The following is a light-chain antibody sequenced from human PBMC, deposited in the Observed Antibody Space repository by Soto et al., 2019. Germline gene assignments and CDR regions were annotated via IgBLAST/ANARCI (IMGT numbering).Light chain of an antibody. Sequence: QSVLTQPASVSGTLGQSITISCTATSSDVGGYNYVSWYQQHPDKAPTLIISEVSDRPSGVSHRFSGSKTGNTASLTISGLLAGDEADYYCSSYAVNRTYVFGSGTKVTVL. J-gene: IGLJ1*01. CDR1: SSDVGGYNY. V-gene: IGLV2-14*01. CDR2: EVS. CDR3: SSYAVNRTYV.